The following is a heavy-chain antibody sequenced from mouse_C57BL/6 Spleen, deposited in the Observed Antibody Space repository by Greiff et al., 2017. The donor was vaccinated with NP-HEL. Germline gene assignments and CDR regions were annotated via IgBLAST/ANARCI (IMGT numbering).Heavy chain of an antibody. J-gene: IGHJ4*01. CDR2: IYPGDGDT. CDR1: GYAFSSSW. D-gene: IGHD2-5*01. CDR3: ARYYSNYYYAMDY. V-gene: IGHV1-82*01. Sequence: VQLQQSGPELVKPGASVKISCKASGYAFSSSWMNWVKQRPGKGLEWIGRIYPGDGDTNYNGKFKGKATLTADKSSSTAYMQLSSLTSEDSAVYFCARYYSNYYYAMDYWGQGTSVTVSS.